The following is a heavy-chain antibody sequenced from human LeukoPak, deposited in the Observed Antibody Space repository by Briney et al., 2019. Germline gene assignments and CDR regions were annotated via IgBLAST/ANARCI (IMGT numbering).Heavy chain of an antibody. Sequence: GGSQRLSCAASVFTFTANSMNWVRHAPGTGREWVSRFSSGGDAFYSDAVTGRFTISRDTAKNTVFLPIDSPRAEDTAVYYCAKFGDHMPDAFDIWGQGTMVTVAA. CDR2: FSSGGDA. V-gene: IGHV3-53*01. CDR3: AKFGDHMPDAFDI. CDR1: VFTFTANS. J-gene: IGHJ3*02. D-gene: IGHD4-17*01.